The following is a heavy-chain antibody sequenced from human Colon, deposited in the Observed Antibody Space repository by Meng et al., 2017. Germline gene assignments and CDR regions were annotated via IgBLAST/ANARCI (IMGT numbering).Heavy chain of an antibody. CDR1: GYTFTSYE. V-gene: IGHV1-8*01. CDR3: ARTATR. CDR2: MSPSSGNT. Sequence: QVQMVQSGAEVKKPGASVKFSCKASGYTFTSYEINWMRQAPGQGFEWMGWMSPSSGNTGYAQKFQGRVTMTRNISITTAYMELSSLRFDDTGVYYCARTATRWGQGTLVTVSS. J-gene: IGHJ4*02.